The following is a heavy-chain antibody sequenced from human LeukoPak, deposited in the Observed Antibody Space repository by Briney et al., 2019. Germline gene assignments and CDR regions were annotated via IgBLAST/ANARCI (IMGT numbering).Heavy chain of an antibody. J-gene: IGHJ6*03. V-gene: IGHV3-74*01. Sequence: GGSLRLSCAASGFTFSSYWMQWVRQAPGKGLVWVSRINSDGSSTSYADSVKGRFTISRDNAKNTLYLQMNSLRAEDTAVYYCARIFYEQLGGEPKYYYYYMDVWGKGTTVTVSS. CDR3: ARIFYEQLGGEPKYYYYYMDV. CDR2: INSDGSST. CDR1: GFTFSSYW. D-gene: IGHD6-6*01.